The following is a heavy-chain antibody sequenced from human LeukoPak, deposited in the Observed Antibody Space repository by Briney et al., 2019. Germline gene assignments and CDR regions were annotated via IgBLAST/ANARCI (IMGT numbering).Heavy chain of an antibody. CDR2: ILHSGST. CDR1: GASIRSSTNW. V-gene: IGHV4-4*02. Sequence: SETLSLTCAVSGASIRSSTNWWSWVRQPPGKGLEWIGEILHSGSTNYNPSLKSRVTMSADKSKNQFSLNLRSVTAADTAVYYCARARRNVAEAMDWGQGTLVTVSS. D-gene: IGHD1-14*01. CDR3: ARARRNVAEAMD. J-gene: IGHJ4*02.